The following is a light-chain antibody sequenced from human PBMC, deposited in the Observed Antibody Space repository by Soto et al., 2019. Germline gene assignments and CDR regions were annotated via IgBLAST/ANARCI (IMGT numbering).Light chain of an antibody. CDR1: QFISTW. Sequence: DSQVTQSPSSVSASVGDRVTSTCRASQFISTWLAWYQQKPGEAPKLLIFAATILHSGVPSRFSGSGSGTDFTLTISSLQPEDFATYYCQQADSFPLTFGGGTTVDIK. J-gene: IGKJ4*01. CDR2: AAT. CDR3: QQADSFPLT. V-gene: IGKV1D-12*01.